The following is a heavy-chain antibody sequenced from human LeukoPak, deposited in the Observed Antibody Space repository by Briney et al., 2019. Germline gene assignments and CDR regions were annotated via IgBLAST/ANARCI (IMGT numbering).Heavy chain of an antibody. CDR3: ANHHGSDSTGYNWFDP. J-gene: IGHJ5*02. V-gene: IGHV3-33*06. D-gene: IGHD3-22*01. CDR2: ISYDGSDK. Sequence: GGSLRLSCAASGFSFNNYGIHWVRQAPGEGLEWVSVISYDGSDKYYADSVKGRFTISRDNPKNTVYLQMNSLRVEDTAVYYCANHHGSDSTGYNWFDPWGQGTLVTVSS. CDR1: GFSFNNYG.